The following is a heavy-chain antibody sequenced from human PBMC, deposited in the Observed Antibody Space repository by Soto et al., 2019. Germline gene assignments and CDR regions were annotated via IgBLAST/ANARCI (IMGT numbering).Heavy chain of an antibody. D-gene: IGHD3-10*01. V-gene: IGHV3-7*03. CDR2: IKQDGSEE. CDR3: ARTSSGVFDDY. J-gene: IGHJ4*02. CDR1: GFTFSSYW. Sequence: EVQLVESGGGLVQPGGSLRLSCVASGFTFSSYWMRWVRQAPGKGLEWVANIKQDGSEEYYVDSVKGRFTISRDNANNSLYLQMNSLRAEDTAVYYCARTSSGVFDDYWGQGTLVTVSS.